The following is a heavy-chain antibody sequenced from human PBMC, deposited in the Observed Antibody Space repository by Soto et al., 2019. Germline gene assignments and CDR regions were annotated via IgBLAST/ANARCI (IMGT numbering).Heavy chain of an antibody. Sequence: QITVKESGPPLVKPTQTLTLTCTFSGFSLSTSGVGVGWIRQPPGKALEWLALISWDGDKHYSPSLKSRLTITKDTSKNQVVLTMTNMDPVDTATYPCAHSQIVVAVFDYWGQGTLVTVSS. CDR1: GFSLSTSGVG. CDR2: ISWDGDK. V-gene: IGHV2-5*02. J-gene: IGHJ4*02. D-gene: IGHD3-22*01. CDR3: AHSQIVVAVFDY.